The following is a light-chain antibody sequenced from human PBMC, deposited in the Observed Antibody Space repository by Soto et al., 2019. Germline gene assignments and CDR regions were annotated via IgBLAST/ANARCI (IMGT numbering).Light chain of an antibody. Sequence: DIQMTQSPSSLSASVGDRVTITSRTSQSVSSWLAWYQQKPGKAPKLLIYDASNLESGVPSRFSGSGSGTDFTLTISSLQPEDFGTYYCQHYNGCPQTFGQGTRLEIK. CDR1: QSVSSW. V-gene: IGKV1-5*01. CDR3: QHYNGCPQT. CDR2: DAS. J-gene: IGKJ5*01.